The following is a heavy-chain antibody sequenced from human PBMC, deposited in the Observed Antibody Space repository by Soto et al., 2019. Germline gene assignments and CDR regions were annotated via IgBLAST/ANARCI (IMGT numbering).Heavy chain of an antibody. CDR1: GGSISSGGYY. CDR2: IYYSGST. CDR3: ARELRYFDWEHKSHAFDI. Sequence: QVQLQESGPGLVKPSQTLSLTCTVSGGSISSGGYYWSWIRQHPGKGLEWIGYIYYSGSTYYNPSLESRFTMAVDTSKNQCSLKLSSVTAADTAVYYCARELRYFDWEHKSHAFDIWGQGRMVTVAS. V-gene: IGHV4-31*03. D-gene: IGHD3-9*01. J-gene: IGHJ3*02.